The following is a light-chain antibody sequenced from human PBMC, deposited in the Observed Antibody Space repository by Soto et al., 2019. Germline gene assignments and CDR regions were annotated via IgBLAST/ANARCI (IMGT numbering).Light chain of an antibody. V-gene: IGLV2-23*02. CDR1: SSDVGSYNL. Sequence: QSALTQPASVSGSPGQSITISRTGTSSDVGSYNLVSWYQQHPGKAPKLMIYEVSKRPSGVSNRFSGSKSGNTASLTISGLQAEDEADYYCCSYAGSSTLYVFGTGTKLTVL. J-gene: IGLJ1*01. CDR3: CSYAGSSTLYV. CDR2: EVS.